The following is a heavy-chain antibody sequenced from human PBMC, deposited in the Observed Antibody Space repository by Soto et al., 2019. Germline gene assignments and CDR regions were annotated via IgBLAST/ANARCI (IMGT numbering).Heavy chain of an antibody. V-gene: IGHV3-30-3*01. Sequence: GGSLRLSCAASGFTFSSYAMHWVRQAPGKGLEWVAVISYDGSNKYYADSVKGRFTISRDNSKNTLYLQMNSLRAEDTAVYYCASGSPTMIVVVITTFDYWGQGTMVTVSS. J-gene: IGHJ4*02. CDR2: ISYDGSNK. CDR1: GFTFSSYA. D-gene: IGHD3-22*01. CDR3: ASGSPTMIVVVITTFDY.